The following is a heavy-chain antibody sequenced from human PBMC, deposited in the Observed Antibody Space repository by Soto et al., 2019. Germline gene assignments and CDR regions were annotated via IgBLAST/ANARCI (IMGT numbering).Heavy chain of an antibody. D-gene: IGHD3-22*01. Sequence: PSETLSLTCTVSGGSISNYSWSWIRQPPGQGLEWIGYIYYSGSTNYNPSLKSRVSISVDTSKNQFSLKLSSVTAADTAVYYCARGGDSSGYPYYFYGMDVWGQGTTVT. V-gene: IGHV4-59*01. J-gene: IGHJ6*02. CDR3: ARGGDSSGYPYYFYGMDV. CDR1: GGSISNYS. CDR2: IYYSGST.